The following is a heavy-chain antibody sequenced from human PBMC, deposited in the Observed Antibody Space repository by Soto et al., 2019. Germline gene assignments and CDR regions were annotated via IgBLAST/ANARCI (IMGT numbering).Heavy chain of an antibody. D-gene: IGHD3-10*01. CDR2: FDPEDGET. Sequence: GASVKVSCKVSGYTLTELSMHCVRQAPGKGLEWMGGFDPEDGETIYAQKFQGRVTMTEDTSTDTAYMELSSLRSEDTAVYYCATVEGSGSGSYSRLFDPWGQGTLVTVSS. J-gene: IGHJ5*02. CDR1: GYTLTELS. CDR3: ATVEGSGSGSYSRLFDP. V-gene: IGHV1-24*01.